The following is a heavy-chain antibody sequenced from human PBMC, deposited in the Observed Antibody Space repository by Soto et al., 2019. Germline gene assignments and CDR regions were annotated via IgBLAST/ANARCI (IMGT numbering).Heavy chain of an antibody. V-gene: IGHV1-69*01. D-gene: IGHD3-9*01. CDR1: GGTFSSYA. J-gene: IGHJ6*02. Sequence: QVQLVQSGAEVKRPGSSVKVSCKASGGTFSSYAISWVRQAPGQGLEWMGGIIPIFGTANYAQKFQGRVTITADESTSTAYMELSSLRSEDTAVYYCARDLAGYYGDYYGMDVWGQGTTVTVSS. CDR3: ARDLAGYYGDYYGMDV. CDR2: IIPIFGTA.